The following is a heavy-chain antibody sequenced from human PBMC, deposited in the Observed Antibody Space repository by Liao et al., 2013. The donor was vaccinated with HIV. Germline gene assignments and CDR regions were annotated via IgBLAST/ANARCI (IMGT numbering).Heavy chain of an antibody. CDR1: GDSVSSGSYY. J-gene: IGHJ5*02. CDR3: ARDRTQQLVTGWFDP. V-gene: IGHV4-61*02. Sequence: QVQLQESGPGLVKPSQTLSLTCTVSGDSVSSGSYYWSWIRQPAGKGLEWIGRIYTSGSTNYNPSLKSRVTISVDTSKNQFSLKLSSVTAADTAVYYCARDRTQQLVTGWFDPWGQGTLVTVSS. D-gene: IGHD6-13*01. CDR2: IYTSGST.